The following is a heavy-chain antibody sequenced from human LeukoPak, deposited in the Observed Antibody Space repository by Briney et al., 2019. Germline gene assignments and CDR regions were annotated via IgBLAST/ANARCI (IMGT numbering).Heavy chain of an antibody. CDR1: GYTFTGSY. J-gene: IGHJ4*02. V-gene: IGHV1-2*02. D-gene: IGHD3-16*01. CDR3: ANEHGG. Sequence: ASVTVSFKASGYTFTGSYMHWVRQAPGQGVEWIGWISPASGATKYAQNFQGRVTLTTDTSITTAYMELSSLTSDDTASYYCANEHGGWGQGTPVTVSS. CDR2: ISPASGAT.